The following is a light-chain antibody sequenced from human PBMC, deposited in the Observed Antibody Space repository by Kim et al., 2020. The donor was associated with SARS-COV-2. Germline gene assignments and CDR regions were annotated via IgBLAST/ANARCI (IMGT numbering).Light chain of an antibody. CDR3: QYYDTSPYT. CDR2: AAI. CDR1: PRVSTSN. Sequence: LSAGERATLSCRASPRVSTSNLAWYQQKPGQAPRLLIYAAIHRPGGIPDRFSGSGSGTDFTLTISRLEPEDFAVYYCQYYDTSPYTFGQGTKLEI. V-gene: IGKV3-20*01. J-gene: IGKJ2*01.